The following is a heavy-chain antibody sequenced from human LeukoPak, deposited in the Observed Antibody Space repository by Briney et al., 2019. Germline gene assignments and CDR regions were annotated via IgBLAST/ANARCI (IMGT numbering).Heavy chain of an antibody. CDR2: MSVYNGHT. CDR3: ARTPEKHIDY. V-gene: IGHV1-18*01. D-gene: IGHD2-15*01. J-gene: IGHJ4*02. Sequence: ASLRVSSKSSGYTFSIYNITLVRQAPGQGLEWMGRMSVYNGHTDFARNFQDRVTMTADTSTTTAYMELKSLRSDDTAVYYCARTPEKHIDYWGQGTLVTVSS. CDR1: GYTFSIYN.